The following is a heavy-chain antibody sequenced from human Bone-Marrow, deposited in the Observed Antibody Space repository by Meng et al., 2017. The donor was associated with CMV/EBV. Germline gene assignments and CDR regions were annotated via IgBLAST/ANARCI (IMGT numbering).Heavy chain of an antibody. J-gene: IGHJ5*02. CDR3: ARVGLRFLEWLSSNSGWFDP. Sequence: TSYGISGVRQAAEEGLEWMGWISAYNGNTNYAQKLQGRVTMTTDTSTSTAYMELRSLRSDDTAVYYCARVGLRFLEWLSSNSGWFDPWGQGTLVTVSS. V-gene: IGHV1-18*01. CDR1: TSYG. CDR2: ISAYNGNT. D-gene: IGHD3-3*01.